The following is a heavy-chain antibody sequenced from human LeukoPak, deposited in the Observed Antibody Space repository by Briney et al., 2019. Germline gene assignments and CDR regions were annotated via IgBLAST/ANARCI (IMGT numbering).Heavy chain of an antibody. CDR2: IYSVGST. V-gene: IGHV3-53*01. CDR3: ASFSLEWFTFDY. D-gene: IGHD3-3*01. CDR1: GFTVSHNY. J-gene: IGHJ4*02. Sequence: GGSLRLSCAASGFTVSHNYMSWVRQAPGKGLEWVSVIYSVGSTYYADSVKGRFTISRDNSKNTLYLQMNSLRVEDTAVYYCASFSLEWFTFDYWGQGTLVTVSS.